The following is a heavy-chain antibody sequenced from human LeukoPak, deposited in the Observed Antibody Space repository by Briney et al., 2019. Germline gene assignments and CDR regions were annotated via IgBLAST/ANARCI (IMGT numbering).Heavy chain of an antibody. V-gene: IGHV4-4*07. CDR3: ARGKRGRGGGSYESPFDY. D-gene: IGHD1-26*01. J-gene: IGHJ4*02. CDR1: GGSISSYY. CDR2: IYTSGST. Sequence: SETLSLTCTVSGGSISSYYWSWIRQPAGKGLEWIGRIYTSGSTNYNPSLKSRVTMSVDTSKNQFSLKLRSVTVADTAVYYCARGKRGRGGGSYESPFDYWGQGTLVTVSS.